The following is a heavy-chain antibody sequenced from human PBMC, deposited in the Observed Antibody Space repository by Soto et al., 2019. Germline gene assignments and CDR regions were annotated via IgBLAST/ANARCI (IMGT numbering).Heavy chain of an antibody. V-gene: IGHV3-33*01. CDR1: GFTFSSYG. D-gene: IGHD1-7*01. CDR3: ARSLPGTYGAFDL. CDR2: IWYDGSNK. Sequence: GGSLRLSCAASGFTFSSYGMHWVRQAPGKGLEWVAVIWYDGSNKYYADSVKGRFTISRDNSKNTLYLQMNSLRAEDTAVYYCARSLPGTYGAFDLWGQGTMVTVSS. J-gene: IGHJ3*01.